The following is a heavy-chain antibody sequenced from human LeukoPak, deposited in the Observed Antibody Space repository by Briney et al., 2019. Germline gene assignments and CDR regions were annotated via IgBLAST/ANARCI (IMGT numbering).Heavy chain of an antibody. D-gene: IGHD3-3*01. CDR2: IKSKTDGGTT. J-gene: IGHJ4*02. CDR3: TTDYDFWSPFDY. Sequence: PGGSLRLSCAASGFTFSNAWMSWVRQAPGKGLEWVGRIKSKTDGGTTDYAAPVKGRFTIPRDDSKNTLYLQMNSLKTEDTAVCYCTTDYDFWSPFDYWGQGTLVTVSS. CDR1: GFTFSNAW. V-gene: IGHV3-15*01.